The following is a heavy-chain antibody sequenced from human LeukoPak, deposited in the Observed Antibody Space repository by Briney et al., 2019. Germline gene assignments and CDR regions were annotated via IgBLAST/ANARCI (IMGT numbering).Heavy chain of an antibody. CDR3: AKGRGWLQFFDY. D-gene: IGHD5-24*01. V-gene: IGHV3-23*01. J-gene: IGHJ4*02. CDR1: GFTFTTYA. CDR2: ISGSGGST. Sequence: GRSLRLSCAASGFTFTTYAMNWVRQAPGKGLEWVSTISGSGGSTFYADSVKGRFTISRDNSKNTLYLQMNSLRAEDTAVYYCAKGRGWLQFFDYWGQGTLVTVSS.